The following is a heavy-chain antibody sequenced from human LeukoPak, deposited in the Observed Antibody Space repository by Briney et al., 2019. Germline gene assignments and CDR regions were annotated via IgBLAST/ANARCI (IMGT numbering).Heavy chain of an antibody. V-gene: IGHV4-34*01. Sequence: PSETLSLTCAVCGGSFSGYYWSWIRQPPGKGLEWIGEINHSGSTNYNPSLKSRVTISVDTSKNQFSLKLSSVTAADTAVYYCARGQDSSGYYYDFDYWGQGTLVTVSS. CDR1: GGSFSGYY. D-gene: IGHD3-22*01. J-gene: IGHJ4*02. CDR3: ARGQDSSGYYYDFDY. CDR2: INHSGST.